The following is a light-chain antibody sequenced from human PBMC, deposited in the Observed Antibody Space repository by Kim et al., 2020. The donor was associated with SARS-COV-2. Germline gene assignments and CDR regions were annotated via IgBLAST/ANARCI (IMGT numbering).Light chain of an antibody. Sequence: APVGDRVTITCRAMQDIRNDLGWYQQNTVRAPKRKIYGASSLQSGVPSRFSGSGSGTEFTLTNSSVQPKNFATYFYLQHSTYPITFGQGTRLEIK. J-gene: IGKJ5*01. CDR3: LQHSTYPIT. V-gene: IGKV1-17*01. CDR1: QDIRND. CDR2: GAS.